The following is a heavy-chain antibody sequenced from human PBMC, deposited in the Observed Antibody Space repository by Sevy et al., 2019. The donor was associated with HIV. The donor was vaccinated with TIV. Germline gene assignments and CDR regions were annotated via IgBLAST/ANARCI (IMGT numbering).Heavy chain of an antibody. CDR3: ARDSGYSMGWYPRFDP. J-gene: IGHJ5*02. V-gene: IGHV3-30*03. CDR1: GFSFRTNG. D-gene: IGHD5-18*01. CDR2: ISKNGDYK. Sequence: GGSLRLSCAGSGFSFRTNGMHWVRQAPGKGLDWVAVISKNGDYKYYADSVKGRFTISRDNSKNTLYLQMNSLRTEDTALYYCARDSGYSMGWYPRFDPWGQGTLVTVSS.